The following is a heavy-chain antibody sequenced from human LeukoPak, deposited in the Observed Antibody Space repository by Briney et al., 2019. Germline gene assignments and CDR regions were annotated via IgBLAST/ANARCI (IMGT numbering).Heavy chain of an antibody. Sequence: GGSLRLAWAGSGGTFSSYGRRWGRQAPGKGLEWVSSISGSGGSTYYADSVKGRFTISRDNSKNTLYLQMNSLRAEDTAVYYCAKDGGYSGYQGWFDPWGQGTLVTVSS. D-gene: IGHD5-12*01. V-gene: IGHV3-23*01. CDR3: AKDGGYSGYQGWFDP. CDR1: GGTFSSYG. J-gene: IGHJ5*02. CDR2: ISGSGGST.